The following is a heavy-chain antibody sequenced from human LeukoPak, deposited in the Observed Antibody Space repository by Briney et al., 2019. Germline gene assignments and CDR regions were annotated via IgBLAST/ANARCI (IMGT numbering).Heavy chain of an antibody. CDR2: IKQDGSER. V-gene: IGHV3-7*01. D-gene: IGHD6-19*01. J-gene: IGHJ4*02. CDR3: ARDDSSSGWSN. Sequence: GGSLRLSCAASGFTFSSYWMSWVRQAPGKGLEWVANIKQDGSERYYVDSVKGRFTISRDNAKNSLYLQMNSLRAEDTAIYYCARDDSSSGWSNWGQGTLVTVSS. CDR1: GFTFSSYW.